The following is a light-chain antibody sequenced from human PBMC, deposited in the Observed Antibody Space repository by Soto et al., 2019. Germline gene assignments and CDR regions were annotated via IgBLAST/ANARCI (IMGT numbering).Light chain of an antibody. CDR2: EVS. Sequence: VLAQPASVSGSPGQSITISCTGTSSDVGGYNYVSWYQQHPGKAPKLMIYEVSNRPSGVSNRFSGSKSDNTASLTISGLQAEDEADYYCSSYTSFSTYVFGTGTKVTVL. CDR3: SSYTSFSTYV. J-gene: IGLJ1*01. V-gene: IGLV2-14*01. CDR1: SSDVGGYNY.